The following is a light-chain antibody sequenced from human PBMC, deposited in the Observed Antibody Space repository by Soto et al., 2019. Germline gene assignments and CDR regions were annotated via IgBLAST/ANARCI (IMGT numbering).Light chain of an antibody. CDR2: AAS. CDR1: QSISSY. Sequence: DIQMTQSPSSLSASVADRVTITCGASQSISSYLNWYQQKPGKAPKLLIYAASSLQSGVPSRFSGSGSGTDFTLTISSLQPEDFATYYCQQSYSTPGTFGQGTKVDIK. J-gene: IGKJ1*01. CDR3: QQSYSTPGT. V-gene: IGKV1-39*01.